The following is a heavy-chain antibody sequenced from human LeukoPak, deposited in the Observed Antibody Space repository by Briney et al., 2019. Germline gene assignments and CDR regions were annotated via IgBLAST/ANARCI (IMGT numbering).Heavy chain of an antibody. D-gene: IGHD3-22*01. Sequence: GGSLRLSCAASGFTFSSYSMNWVRQAPGKGLEWVSYISSSSSTIYYADSVKGRFTISRDNAKNSLYLQMNSLRAEDTAVYYCARDYYDSRLYFDYWGQGTLVTVSS. CDR2: ISSSSSTI. V-gene: IGHV3-48*04. J-gene: IGHJ4*02. CDR3: ARDYYDSRLYFDY. CDR1: GFTFSSYS.